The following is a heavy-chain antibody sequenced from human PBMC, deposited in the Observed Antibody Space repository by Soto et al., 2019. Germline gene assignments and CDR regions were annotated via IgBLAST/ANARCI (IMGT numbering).Heavy chain of an antibody. Sequence: QVQLVQSGAEVKKPGSSVKVSCKASGGTFSSFTISWVRQAPGQGLEWMGGIIPIYGTANYAQKFQGRVKITADASTRTAYMALSSLRSEDTAVYYCAKDRRADWESYYYYAMDVWGQGTTVTVSS. CDR3: AKDRRADWESYYYYAMDV. D-gene: IGHD1-26*01. V-gene: IGHV1-69*01. CDR1: GGTFSSFT. J-gene: IGHJ6*02. CDR2: IIPIYGTA.